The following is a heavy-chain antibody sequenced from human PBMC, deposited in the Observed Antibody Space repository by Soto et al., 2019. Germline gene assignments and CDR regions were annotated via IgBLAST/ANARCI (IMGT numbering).Heavy chain of an antibody. J-gene: IGHJ3*02. CDR3: ATGLLNPDAFDI. D-gene: IGHD2-15*01. Sequence: ASVKVSCKVSGYTLTELSMHWVRQAPGKGLEWMRGFDPEDGETIYAQKFQGRVTMTEDTSTDTAYMELSSLRSEDTAVYYCATGLLNPDAFDIWGQGTMVTVSS. CDR2: FDPEDGET. CDR1: GYTLTELS. V-gene: IGHV1-24*01.